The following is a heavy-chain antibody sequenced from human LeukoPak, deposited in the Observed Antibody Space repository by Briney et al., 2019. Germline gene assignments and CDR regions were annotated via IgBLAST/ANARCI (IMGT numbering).Heavy chain of an antibody. CDR3: ARENIVVVPAASFSYNWFDP. J-gene: IGHJ5*02. V-gene: IGHV4-61*02. Sequence: TLSLTCTVSGGSISSGSYYWSWIRQPAGKGLEWIGRIYTSGSTNYNPSLKSRATISVDTSKNQFSLKLSSVTAADTAVYYCARENIVVVPAASFSYNWFDPWGQGTLVTVSS. CDR1: GGSISSGSYY. D-gene: IGHD2-2*01. CDR2: IYTSGST.